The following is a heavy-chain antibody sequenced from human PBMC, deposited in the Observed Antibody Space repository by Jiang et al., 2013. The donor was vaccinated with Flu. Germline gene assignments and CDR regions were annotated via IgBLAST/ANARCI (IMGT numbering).Heavy chain of an antibody. Sequence: LLKPSETLSLTCAVYGGSFSGYYWSWIRQPPGKGLEWIGEINHSGSTNYNPSLKSRVTISVDTSKNQFSLKLSSVTAADTAVYYCARGRVGLIVGDYWGQGTLVTVSS. D-gene: IGHD3-22*01. CDR2: INHSGST. CDR1: GGSFSGYY. J-gene: IGHJ4*02. CDR3: ARGRVGLIVGDY. V-gene: IGHV4-34*01.